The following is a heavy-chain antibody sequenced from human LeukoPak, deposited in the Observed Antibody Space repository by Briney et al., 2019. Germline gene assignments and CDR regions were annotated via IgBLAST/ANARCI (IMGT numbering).Heavy chain of an antibody. J-gene: IGHJ4*02. CDR3: ARETGGQWLRLDY. Sequence: QSGGSLRLSCAASGFTFSNYEMNWVRQAPGKGLEWVSYISSSGFTKYYADSVKGRFTISRDNAKNSLYLQMNSLRAEDTAVYYCARETGGQWLRLDYWGQGTLVTVSS. CDR1: GFTFSNYE. V-gene: IGHV3-48*03. CDR2: ISSSGFTK. D-gene: IGHD5-12*01.